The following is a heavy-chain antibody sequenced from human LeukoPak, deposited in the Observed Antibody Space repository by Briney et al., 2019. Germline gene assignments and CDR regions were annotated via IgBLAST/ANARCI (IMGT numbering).Heavy chain of an antibody. V-gene: IGHV3-74*01. J-gene: IGHJ5*02. Sequence: GGSLRLSCAASGFTFSSYWMHWVRQAPGKGLVWVSRINSDGSSTSYADSVKGRFTISRDNAKNTLYLQMNSLRAEDTAVYYCAREGLYCSSTSCYAENWFDPWGQGTLVTVSS. CDR1: GFTFSSYW. CDR3: AREGLYCSSTSCYAENWFDP. CDR2: INSDGSST. D-gene: IGHD2-2*01.